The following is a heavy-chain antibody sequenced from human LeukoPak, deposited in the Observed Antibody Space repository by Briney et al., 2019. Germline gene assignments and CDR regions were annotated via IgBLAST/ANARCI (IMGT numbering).Heavy chain of an antibody. CDR2: ISGSGTST. D-gene: IGHD2-15*01. V-gene: IGHV3-23*01. Sequence: PVGSLRLSCAASGFTFRSYTITTLRQALRRGLWWVSIISGSGTSTYYADSVKGRFTISRDNSKNTLSLQMNNLGAEDTAVYYCAKRYCSGGTCYNAFDIWGQGTMVTVSS. J-gene: IGHJ3*02. CDR3: AKRYCSGGTCYNAFDI. CDR1: GFTFRSYT.